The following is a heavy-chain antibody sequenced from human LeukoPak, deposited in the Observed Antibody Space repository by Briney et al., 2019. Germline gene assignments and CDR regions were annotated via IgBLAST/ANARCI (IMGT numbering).Heavy chain of an antibody. D-gene: IGHD1-1*01. V-gene: IGHV4-4*09. Sequence: SETLSLTCTTSGVSINRFYWSWVRQPPGKGLVWIGNIYSGVPTYFNPSLKSRVTISVDTSKNQFSLNLTSVTAAGTAMYYCVQTTGWPGFDYWGQGILVTVSS. CDR3: VQTTGWPGFDY. CDR1: GVSINRFY. J-gene: IGHJ4*02. CDR2: IYSGVPT.